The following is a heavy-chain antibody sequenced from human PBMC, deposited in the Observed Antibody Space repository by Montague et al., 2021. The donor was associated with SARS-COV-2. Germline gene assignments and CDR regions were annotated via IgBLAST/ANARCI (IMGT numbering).Heavy chain of an antibody. J-gene: IGHJ3*02. Sequence: SLRLSCAASGFTFSNYDMNWVRQAPGKGPEWISYISTSAYTTSYASPVKGRFTISRDNGKNSLYLQMNSLRVEDTAVYYCTRDYRSIVGDGLDIWGQGTKVTVSS. D-gene: IGHD3-16*02. V-gene: IGHV3-48*03. CDR2: ISTSAYTT. CDR3: TRDYRSIVGDGLDI. CDR1: GFTFSNYD.